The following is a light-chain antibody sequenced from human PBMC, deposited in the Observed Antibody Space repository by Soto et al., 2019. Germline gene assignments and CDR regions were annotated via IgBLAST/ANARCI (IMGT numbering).Light chain of an antibody. CDR2: SDN. V-gene: IGLV1-44*01. CDR3: AAWDDNLNGLVV. Sequence: QPVLTQPPSASGTPGQRVTISCSGSRSNIGTNTVNWYQHLPGTAPQLLIYSDNQRPSGVPDRFSGSKSGTSASLAISGLQSEDEADYYCAAWDDNLNGLVVFGGGTKLTVL. J-gene: IGLJ2*01. CDR1: RSNIGTNT.